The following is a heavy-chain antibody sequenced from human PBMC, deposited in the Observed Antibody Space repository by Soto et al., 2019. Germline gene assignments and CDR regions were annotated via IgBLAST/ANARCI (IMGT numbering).Heavy chain of an antibody. J-gene: IGHJ4*02. CDR1: GASISTSSFY. CDR2: IFYSGST. CDR3: ATFPSRPGVISY. Sequence: QLQLQESGPGLVKPSETLSLPCSVSGASISTSSFYWGWVRQAPGKGLEWIGSIFYSGSTYYSPSLKSRFTISVDTSKNRFSLKLSSVTAADTAVYYCATFPSRPGVISYWGQGTLVTVSS. V-gene: IGHV4-39*01. D-gene: IGHD3-16*02.